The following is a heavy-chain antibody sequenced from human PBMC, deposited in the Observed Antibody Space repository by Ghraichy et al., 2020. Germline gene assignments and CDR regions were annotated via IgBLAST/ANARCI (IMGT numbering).Heavy chain of an antibody. D-gene: IGHD4/OR15-4a*01. V-gene: IGHV4-34*01. CDR3: ASRVEVDGAGGKGDY. CDR1: GGSFSGYY. Sequence: SETLSLTCAVYGGSFSGYYWSWIRQPPGKGLEWIGEINHSGSTNYNPSLKSRVTISVDTSKNQFSLKLSSVTAADTAVYYCASRVEVDGAGGKGDYWGQGTLVTVSS. CDR2: INHSGST. J-gene: IGHJ4*02.